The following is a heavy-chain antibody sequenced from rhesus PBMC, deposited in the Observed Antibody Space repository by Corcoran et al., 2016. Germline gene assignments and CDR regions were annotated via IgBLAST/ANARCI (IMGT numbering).Heavy chain of an antibody. D-gene: IGHD2-39*02. Sequence: QVQLQESGPGLVKPSETLSLTCTVSGGSISGYYNWNWIRQSQGKGLEWLGAVHATNVRTNYNPSSNDRVTISKDTSKNPFSLGLTSVTAADTAVYYCARQGYTDHLGGLDSWGQGVVVTVSS. CDR3: ARQGYTDHLGGLDS. J-gene: IGHJ6*01. V-gene: IGHV4-143*01. CDR1: GGSISGYYN. CDR2: VHATNVRT.